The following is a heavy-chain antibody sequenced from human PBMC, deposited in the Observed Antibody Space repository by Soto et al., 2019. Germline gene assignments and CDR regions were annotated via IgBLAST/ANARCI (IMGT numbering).Heavy chain of an antibody. V-gene: IGHV1-18*04. CDR2: ISAKSGNT. D-gene: IGHD1-7*01. CDR1: GYTFTTSG. CDR3: TRAGASDWNYVSTSS. Sequence: QLVQSGAEVKKPGASVKVSCKASGYTFTTSGFNWVRQAPGQGLEWMGWISAKSGNTNYAQKHQGRVTMTTDTSTSTVYRELKSLTSVDTAIYYCTRAGASDWNYVSTSSWGQGSMVTVSS. J-gene: IGHJ4*02.